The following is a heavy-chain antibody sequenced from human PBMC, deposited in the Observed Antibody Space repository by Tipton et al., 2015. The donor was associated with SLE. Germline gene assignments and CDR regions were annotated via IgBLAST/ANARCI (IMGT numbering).Heavy chain of an antibody. CDR2: IYYSGST. D-gene: IGHD3-10*02. CDR1: GGSISSGDYY. Sequence: TLSLTCTVPGGSISSGDYYWSWIRQPPGKGLEWIGYIYYSGSTNYNPSLKSRVTISVDTSKNQFSLKLSSVTAADTAVYYCARLGNPMSFDYWGQGTLVTVSS. J-gene: IGHJ4*02. V-gene: IGHV4-30-4*01. CDR3: ARLGNPMSFDY.